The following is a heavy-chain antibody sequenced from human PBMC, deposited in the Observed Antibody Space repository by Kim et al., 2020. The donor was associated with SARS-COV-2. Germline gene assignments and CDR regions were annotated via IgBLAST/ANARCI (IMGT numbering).Heavy chain of an antibody. D-gene: IGHD2-15*01. CDR2: ISGSGGST. Sequence: GGSLRLSCAASGFTFSSYAMSWVRQAPGKGLEWVSAISGSGGSTYYADSVKGRFTISRDNSKNTLYLQMNSLRAEDTAVYYCAKDRSILLVAAHFDYWGQGTLVTVSS. CDR1: GFTFSSYA. J-gene: IGHJ4*02. V-gene: IGHV3-23*01. CDR3: AKDRSILLVAAHFDY.